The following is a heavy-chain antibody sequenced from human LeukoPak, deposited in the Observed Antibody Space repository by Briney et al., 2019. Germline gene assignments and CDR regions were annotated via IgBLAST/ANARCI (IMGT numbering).Heavy chain of an antibody. V-gene: IGHV1-8*01. J-gene: IGHJ4*02. CDR2: MNPKSGNT. D-gene: IGHD6-19*01. Sequence: ASVKVSCKACRYTFTSYDINWVRQAPGQGLEWMGWMNPKSGNTVYAQKFQGRVTMTRNTSISTAYMELSSLRSEDTAVYYCARGPTSSGLDYWGQGTLVTVSS. CDR1: RYTFTSYD. CDR3: ARGPTSSGLDY.